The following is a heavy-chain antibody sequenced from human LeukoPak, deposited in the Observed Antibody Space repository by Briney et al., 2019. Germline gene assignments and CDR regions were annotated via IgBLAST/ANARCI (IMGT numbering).Heavy chain of an antibody. CDR3: ARRPTYFGRRPSESPSYFDF. D-gene: IGHD3-9*01. Sequence: SETLSLTCTVSGGSISSSSYYWGWIRQPPGKGLEWIGSIHYSGSTYYNASLKSRVSISVDTSKNQFSLRLTSVTAADTAVYYCARRPTYFGRRPSESPSYFDFWGQGTLVTVSS. V-gene: IGHV4-39*07. J-gene: IGHJ4*02. CDR1: GGSISSSSYY. CDR2: IHYSGST.